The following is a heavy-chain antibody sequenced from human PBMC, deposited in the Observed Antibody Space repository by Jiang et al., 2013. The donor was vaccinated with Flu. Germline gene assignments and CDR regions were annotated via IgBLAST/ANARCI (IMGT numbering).Heavy chain of an antibody. J-gene: IGHJ6*03. CDR3: ARVIGRYSYGLWDYYYYYMDV. CDR2: INPSGGST. D-gene: IGHD5-18*01. Sequence: RQAPGQGLEWMGIINPSGGSTSYAQKFQGRVTMTRDTSTSTVYMELSSLRSEDTAVYYCARVIGRYSYGLWDYYYYYMDVWGKGTTVTVSS. V-gene: IGHV1-46*01.